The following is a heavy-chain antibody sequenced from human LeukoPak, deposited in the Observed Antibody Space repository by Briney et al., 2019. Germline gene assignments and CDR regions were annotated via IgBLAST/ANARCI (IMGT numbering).Heavy chain of an antibody. D-gene: IGHD6-13*01. CDR2: FDPGDGET. J-gene: IGHJ4*02. V-gene: IGHV1-24*01. Sequence: GASVKVSCKVSGYTLTELSMHWVRQAPGKGLEWMGGFDPGDGETIYAQKFQGRVTMTEDTSTDTAYMELSSLRSEDTAVYYCATATIYSSSWYGYYFDYWGQGTLVTVSS. CDR3: ATATIYSSSWYGYYFDY. CDR1: GYTLTELS.